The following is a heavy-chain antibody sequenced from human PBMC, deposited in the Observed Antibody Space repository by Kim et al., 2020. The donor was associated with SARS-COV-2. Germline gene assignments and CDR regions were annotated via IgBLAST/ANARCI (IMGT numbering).Heavy chain of an antibody. V-gene: IGHV4-59*13. J-gene: IGHJ4*02. Sequence: SETLSLTCTVSGGSISSYYWNWIRQPPGGGLEWMGFIYNIGRPNYNPSLKSRVTLSKDTSKNQFSLRLNSVTAAATAVYFFARAANPGPGTFAHGAQGTL. CDR3: ARAANPGPGTFAH. D-gene: IGHD1-1*01. CDR2: IYNIGRP. CDR1: GGSISSYY.